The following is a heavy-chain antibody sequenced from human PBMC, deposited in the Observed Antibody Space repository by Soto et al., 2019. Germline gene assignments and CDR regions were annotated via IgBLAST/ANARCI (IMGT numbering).Heavy chain of an antibody. Sequence: QVQLVESGGGVVQPGRSLTRSCAGSGFTFSDYGMHWIRSAPAKGLQWVALISNDGGSKKYAESVKGRFTISRDNSKNTLDLDMNSLRPEDTSGYHCGRRTSTVREGYNWCDPWDQGTLVTVSS. D-gene: IGHD3-10*01. CDR2: ISNDGGSK. J-gene: IGHJ5*02. CDR1: GFTFSDYG. V-gene: IGHV3-30*03. CDR3: GRRTSTVREGYNWCDP.